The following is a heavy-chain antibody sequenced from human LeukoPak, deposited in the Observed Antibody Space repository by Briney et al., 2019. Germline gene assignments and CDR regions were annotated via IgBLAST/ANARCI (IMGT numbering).Heavy chain of an antibody. CDR1: GYTFTSYG. J-gene: IGHJ4*02. CDR3: ARERGSTVSDY. CDR2: ISAYNGNT. Sequence: GASVKVSCKASGYTFTSYGISWVREAPGQGLEWMGGISAYNGNTNYAQKLQGRVTMTTATSTSTAYMELRSLRSDDTAVYYCARERGSTVSDYWGQGTLVTVSS. V-gene: IGHV1-18*01. D-gene: IGHD4-17*01.